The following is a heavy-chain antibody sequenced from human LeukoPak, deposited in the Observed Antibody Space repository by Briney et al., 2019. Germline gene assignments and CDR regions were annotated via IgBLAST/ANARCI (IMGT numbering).Heavy chain of an antibody. D-gene: IGHD1-1*01. CDR3: ARDWNPEYYFDY. V-gene: IGHV3-30*04. CDR2: ISYDGSNK. CDR1: GFTFSSYA. J-gene: IGHJ4*02. Sequence: PGRSLRLSCAASGFTFSSYAMHWVRQAPGKGLEWVAVISYDGSNKYYADSVKGRFTISRDNSKNTLYLQMNSLRAEDTAVYYCARDWNPEYYFDYRGQGTLVTVSS.